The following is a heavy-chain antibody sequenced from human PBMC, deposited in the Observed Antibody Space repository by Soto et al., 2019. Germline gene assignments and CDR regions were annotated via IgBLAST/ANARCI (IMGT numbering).Heavy chain of an antibody. J-gene: IGHJ4*02. Sequence: QVPLVQSGAEVKKPGSSVKVSCKASGGTFSSYAISWVRQAPGQGLEWMGGIIPIFGTANYAQKFQGRVTITADKSTSTAYMELSSLRSEDTAVYYCARGAYNYGSGSYSTSFDYWGQGTLVTVSS. CDR2: IIPIFGTA. CDR3: ARGAYNYGSGSYSTSFDY. D-gene: IGHD3-10*01. CDR1: GGTFSSYA. V-gene: IGHV1-69*06.